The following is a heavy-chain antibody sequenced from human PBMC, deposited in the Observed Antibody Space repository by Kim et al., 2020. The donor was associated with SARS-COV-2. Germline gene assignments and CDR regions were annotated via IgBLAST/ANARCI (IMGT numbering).Heavy chain of an antibody. CDR1: GFTFSSYS. J-gene: IGHJ4*02. Sequence: GGSLRLSCAASGFTFSSYSMIWVRQAPGKGLEWVSYISSSSSTIYYADSVKGRFTISRDNAKNSLYLQMNSLRDEDTAVYYCARDHEEYDSSGYYYGPYRHFDYWGQGTLVTVSS. D-gene: IGHD3-22*01. CDR3: ARDHEEYDSSGYYYGPYRHFDY. V-gene: IGHV3-48*02. CDR2: ISSSSSTI.